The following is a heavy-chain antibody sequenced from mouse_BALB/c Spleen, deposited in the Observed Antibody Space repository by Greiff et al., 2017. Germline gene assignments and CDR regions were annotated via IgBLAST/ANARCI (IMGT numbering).Heavy chain of an antibody. CDR1: GFTFSSFG. J-gene: IGHJ3*01. V-gene: IGHV5-17*02. CDR2: ISSGSSTI. D-gene: IGHD1-2*01. CDR3: ARSGTATFAY. Sequence: EVKLMESGGGLVQPGGSRKLSCAASGFTFSSFGMHWVRQAPEKGLEWVAYISSGSSTIYYADTVKGRFTISRDNPKNTLFLQMTSLRSEDTAMYYCARSGTATFAYWGQGTLVTVSA.